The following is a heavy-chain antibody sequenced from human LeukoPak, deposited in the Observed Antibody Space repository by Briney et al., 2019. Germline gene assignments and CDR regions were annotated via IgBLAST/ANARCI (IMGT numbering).Heavy chain of an antibody. D-gene: IGHD5-24*01. CDR1: GGSIRNYY. V-gene: IGHV4-59*08. J-gene: IGHJ4*02. CDR2: IYYSGST. CDR3: ARSNARDGYNFGY. Sequence: PSETLSLTCTVSGGSIRNYYWDWIRQPPGKGLEWIGYIYYSGSTSYNPSLKSRVTTSVDTSKTQLSLKMTSMTAADTAVYYCARSNARDGYNFGYWGQGTLVTVSS.